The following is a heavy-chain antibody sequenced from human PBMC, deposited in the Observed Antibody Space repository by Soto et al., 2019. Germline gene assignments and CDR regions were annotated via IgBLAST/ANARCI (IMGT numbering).Heavy chain of an antibody. CDR2: ISYDGSNK. V-gene: IGHV3-30-3*01. CDR3: ASSPYGDSTGYFDL. CDR1: GFTFSSYA. J-gene: IGHJ2*01. Sequence: QVQLVESGGGVVQPGRSLRLSCAASGFTFSSYAMNWVRQAPGKGLEWVAVISYDGSNKYYADSVKGRFTISRDNSKNTLYRQMNSLRAEDTAVYYCASSPYGDSTGYFDLWGRGTLVTVSS. D-gene: IGHD4-17*01.